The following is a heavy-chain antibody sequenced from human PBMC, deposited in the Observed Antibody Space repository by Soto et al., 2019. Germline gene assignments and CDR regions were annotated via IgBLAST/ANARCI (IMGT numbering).Heavy chain of an antibody. D-gene: IGHD3-3*01. V-gene: IGHV3-11*01. J-gene: IGHJ4*02. CDR3: ASHYDMWSGYLSPVDY. Sequence: GGSLRLSCAASGYTFSDYYMSWIRQAPGKGLEWISYIDTSGTKIYYADSVKGRFTISRDNAKNSLYLEMNSLRDEDTAVYYCASHYDMWSGYLSPVDYWGQGTLVTVSS. CDR1: GYTFSDYY. CDR2: IDTSGTKI.